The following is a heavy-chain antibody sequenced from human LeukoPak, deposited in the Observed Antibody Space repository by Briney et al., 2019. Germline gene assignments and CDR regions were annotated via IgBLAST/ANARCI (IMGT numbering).Heavy chain of an antibody. J-gene: IGHJ3*02. Sequence: PGGSLRLSCAASGFTFDDYAMHWVRQAPGKGLEWVSGISRNSGSIGYADSVKGRFTISRDNAKNSLYLQMNSLRAEDTALYYCAKVWDLSTAMSAAFDIWGQGTMVTVSS. CDR2: ISRNSGSI. CDR1: GFTFDDYA. CDR3: AKVWDLSTAMSAAFDI. V-gene: IGHV3-9*01. D-gene: IGHD5-18*01.